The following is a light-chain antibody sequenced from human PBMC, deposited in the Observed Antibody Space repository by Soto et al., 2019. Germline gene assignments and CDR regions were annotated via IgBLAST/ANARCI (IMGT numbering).Light chain of an antibody. Sequence: DIVLTQSPLSLPVSPGEPASISCRSSQSLLYSNGYHYLDWYLQKPGQPPQLLIYLGSSRASGVPDRFSGSGSGTDFTLKISRVQAEDVGIYYCKQALQNPLSFGGGTKVEIK. CDR3: KQALQNPLS. CDR1: QSLLYSNGYHY. J-gene: IGKJ4*01. V-gene: IGKV2-28*01. CDR2: LGS.